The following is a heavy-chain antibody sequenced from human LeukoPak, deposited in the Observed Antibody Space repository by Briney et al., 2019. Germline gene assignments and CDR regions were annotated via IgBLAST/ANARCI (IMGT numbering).Heavy chain of an antibody. Sequence: ASVKVSCKASGYTFTGYYIHWVRQAPGQGLEWMGRINPNSGGTNYAQKFQGRVTMTRDTSISTAYMELSRLRSDDTAVYYCARLVRIAAAVDYWGQGTLVTVSS. V-gene: IGHV1-2*06. J-gene: IGHJ4*02. D-gene: IGHD6-13*01. CDR3: ARLVRIAAAVDY. CDR2: INPNSGGT. CDR1: GYTFTGYY.